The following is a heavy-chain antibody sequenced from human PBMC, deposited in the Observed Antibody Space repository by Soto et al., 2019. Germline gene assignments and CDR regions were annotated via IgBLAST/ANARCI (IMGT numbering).Heavy chain of an antibody. Sequence: QLQLQESGPGLVKPSETLSLTCTVSGDSISSSSYYWGWIRQPPGKGLEWIGSIYYSGSTYYNPSLKSRVTISVDTSKNQFSLKLSSVTAADTTVYYGASERHYYGSGSPRLDHLGQGTLVTVSS. V-gene: IGHV4-39*01. J-gene: IGHJ4*02. CDR2: IYYSGST. CDR3: ASERHYYGSGSPRLDH. CDR1: GDSISSSSYY. D-gene: IGHD3-10*01.